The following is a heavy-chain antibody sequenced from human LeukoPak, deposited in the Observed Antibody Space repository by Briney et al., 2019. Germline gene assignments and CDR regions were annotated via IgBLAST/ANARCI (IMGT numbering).Heavy chain of an antibody. D-gene: IGHD1-7*01. CDR2: ISSSSSTI. V-gene: IGHV3-48*04. CDR3: ARATGTIDY. CDR1: GFTFSSYS. J-gene: IGHJ4*02. Sequence: PGGSLRLSCAASGFTFSSYSMNWVRQAPGKGLEWVSYISSSSSTIYYADSVKVRFTISRDNAKNSLYLQMNSLRAEDTAVYYCARATGTIDYWGQGTLVTVSS.